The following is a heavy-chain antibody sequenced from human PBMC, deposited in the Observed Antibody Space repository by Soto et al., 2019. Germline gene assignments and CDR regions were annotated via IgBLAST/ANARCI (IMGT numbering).Heavy chain of an antibody. CDR3: ARDENSSHRYYYYGMDV. D-gene: IGHD6-19*01. CDR1: GFTSSRDS. V-gene: IGHV3-48*02. J-gene: IGHJ6*02. Sequence: GGSLRLSCAASGFTSSRDSMNWVRQAPGKGLEWVSYISSSSSTIYYADSVKGRFTISRDNAKNSLYLQMNSLRDEDTAVYYCARDENSSHRYYYYGMDVWGQGTTVTVSS. CDR2: ISSSSSTI.